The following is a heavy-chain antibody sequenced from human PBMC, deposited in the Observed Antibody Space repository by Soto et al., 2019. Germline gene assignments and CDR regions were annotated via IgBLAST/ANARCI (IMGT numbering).Heavy chain of an antibody. Sequence: PGGSLILSCPGSGFTFSSYAMNWVRQAPGKGLECVSTISGSGGTTYYADSVKGRFTISRDNSKNTLYLQMSSLRAEDTAVYYCAKNGRAAAMYNWFDPWGQGTLVTVSS. CDR1: GFTFSSYA. CDR2: ISGSGGTT. D-gene: IGHD6-13*01. CDR3: AKNGRAAAMYNWFDP. J-gene: IGHJ5*02. V-gene: IGHV3-23*01.